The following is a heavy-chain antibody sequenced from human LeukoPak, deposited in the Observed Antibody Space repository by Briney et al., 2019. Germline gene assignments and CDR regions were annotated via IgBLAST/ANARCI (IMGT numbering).Heavy chain of an antibody. D-gene: IGHD3-22*01. CDR3: ATSHDSSGNN. J-gene: IGHJ4*02. V-gene: IGHV3-7*01. CDR1: GFTFSSYS. CDR2: INQDGGAK. Sequence: PGGSLRLSCAASGFTFSSYSMAWVRQAPGKGLEWVGNINQDGGAKFSVDSVKGRFTISRDNARNSLYLQMNNLRVEDTGIYYCATSHDSSGNNWGQGTLVTVSS.